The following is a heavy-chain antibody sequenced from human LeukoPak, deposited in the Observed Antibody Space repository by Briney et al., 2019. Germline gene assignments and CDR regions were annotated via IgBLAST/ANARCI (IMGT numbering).Heavy chain of an antibody. J-gene: IGHJ6*02. D-gene: IGHD6-19*01. V-gene: IGHV3-9*01. CDR3: AKAIRGQLLAVAEGMDV. CDR1: GFTFGDYA. CDR2: ISWNSGSI. Sequence: SGGSLRLSCTGSGFTFGDYALSWVRQAPGKGLEWVSGISWNSGSIGYADSVKGRFTISRDNAKNSLYLQMNSLRAEDTALYYCAKAIRGQLLAVAEGMDVWGQGTTVTVSS.